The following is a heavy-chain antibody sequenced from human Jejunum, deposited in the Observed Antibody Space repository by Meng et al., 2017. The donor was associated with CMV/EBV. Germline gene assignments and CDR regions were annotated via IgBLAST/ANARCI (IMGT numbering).Heavy chain of an antibody. V-gene: IGHV3-23*01. D-gene: IGHD5-18*01. Sequence: ASGFAFMDCGMHWLRQAPGKGLEWVSATTSGGRGRDYADSVKGRFTISRDNSKNMVYLQMNSLRVEDTAVYYCAKSRYSHVSSSDHWGQGALVTVSS. CDR2: TTSGGRGR. J-gene: IGHJ4*02. CDR1: GFAFMDCG. CDR3: AKSRYSHVSSSDH.